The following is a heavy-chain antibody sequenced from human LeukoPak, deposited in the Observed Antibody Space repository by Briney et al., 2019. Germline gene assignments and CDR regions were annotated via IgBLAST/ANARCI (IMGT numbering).Heavy chain of an antibody. Sequence: ASVKVSCKASGYTFTSYGISWVRQAPGQGLEWMGWISAYNGNTNYAQKLQGRVTMTTDTSTSTAYMELRSLRSDDTAVYYCARDCGDSDYYYYGMDVWGQGTTVTVSS. J-gene: IGHJ6*02. V-gene: IGHV1-18*01. CDR1: GYTFTSYG. CDR2: ISAYNGNT. CDR3: ARDCGDSDYYYYGMDV. D-gene: IGHD4-17*01.